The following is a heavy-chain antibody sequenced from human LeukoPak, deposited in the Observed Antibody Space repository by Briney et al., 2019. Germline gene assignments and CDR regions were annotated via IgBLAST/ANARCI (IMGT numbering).Heavy chain of an antibody. CDR2: IDHSGSP. D-gene: IGHD3-3*01. Sequence: PSETLSLTCAVYGGSFSNYYWTWIRQPPGKGLEWIGEIDHSGSPHYNPSLKSRVTISVDTSKNQLSLKLSSVTAADTAVYYCARGLEDRISIFGVVKFYYFDFWGQGTLVTVSS. V-gene: IGHV4-34*01. CDR3: ARGLEDRISIFGVVKFYYFDF. J-gene: IGHJ4*02. CDR1: GGSFSNYY.